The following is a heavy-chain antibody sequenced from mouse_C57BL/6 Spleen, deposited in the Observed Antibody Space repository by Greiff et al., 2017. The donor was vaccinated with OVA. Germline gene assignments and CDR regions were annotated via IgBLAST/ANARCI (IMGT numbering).Heavy chain of an antibody. Sequence: EVQRVESGGGLVQPKGSLKLSCAASGFSFNTYAMNWVRQAPGKGLEWVARIRSKSNNYATYYADSVKDRFTISRDDSESMLYLQMNNLKTEDTAMYYCVRHDLIYYYFDYWGQGTTLTVSS. D-gene: IGHD1-1*01. V-gene: IGHV10-1*01. CDR1: GFSFNTYA. CDR2: IRSKSNNYAT. CDR3: VRHDLIYYYFDY. J-gene: IGHJ2*01.